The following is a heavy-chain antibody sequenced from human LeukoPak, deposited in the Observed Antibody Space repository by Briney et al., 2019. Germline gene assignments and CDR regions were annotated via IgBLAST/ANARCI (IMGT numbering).Heavy chain of an antibody. CDR1: GFTFGDYV. CDR2: IRSKAYGGTT. D-gene: IGHD3-22*01. Sequence: GGSLRLSCTASGFTFGDYVMSWVRQAPGKGLEWVGFIRSKAYGGTTKNAASVKGRFTISRDDSRSIAYLQMNSLKTEDTAVYYCTRRYNHDSSGYYYVRDAFDIWGQGTMVTVSS. V-gene: IGHV3-49*04. J-gene: IGHJ3*02. CDR3: TRRYNHDSSGYYYVRDAFDI.